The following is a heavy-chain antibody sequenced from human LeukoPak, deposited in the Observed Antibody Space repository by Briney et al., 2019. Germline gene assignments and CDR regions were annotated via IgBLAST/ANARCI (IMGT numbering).Heavy chain of an antibody. J-gene: IGHJ4*02. D-gene: IGHD6-13*01. CDR2: ISSSSSYT. CDR1: GFTFSDYY. Sequence: GGSLRLSCAASGFTFSDYYMSWIRQAPGKGLEWVSYISSSSSYTNYADSVKGRFTISRDNAKNSLYLQMNGLRAEDTAVYYCARVEAAAGTSYYFDYWGQGTLVTVSS. CDR3: ARVEAAAGTSYYFDY. V-gene: IGHV3-11*06.